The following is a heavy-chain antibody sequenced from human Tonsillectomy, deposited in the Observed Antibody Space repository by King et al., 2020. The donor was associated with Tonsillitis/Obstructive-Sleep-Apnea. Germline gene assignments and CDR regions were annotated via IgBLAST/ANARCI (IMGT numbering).Heavy chain of an antibody. V-gene: IGHV4-59*01. CDR2: ISYSGST. CDR3: ARDMLLEAGGDAFDI. CDR1: GGSISSYY. D-gene: IGHD2-8*01. Sequence: QVQPQESGPGLVKPSETLSLTCTVSGGSISSYYWSWIRQPPGKGLEWIGYISYSGSTNYNPSLKSRVTMSVDTSKNQFSLKLSSVTAADTAVYYCARDMLLEAGGDAFDIWGQGTMVTVSS. J-gene: IGHJ3*02.